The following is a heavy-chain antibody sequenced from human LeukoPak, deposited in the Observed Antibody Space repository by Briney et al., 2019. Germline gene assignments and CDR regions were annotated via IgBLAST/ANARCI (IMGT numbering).Heavy chain of an antibody. D-gene: IGHD3/OR15-3a*01. CDR3: GTHAGRTGSDD. CDR1: GFIFSGYY. Sequence: GGSLRLSCATSGFIFSGYYMSWIRQAPGKGLERVSYISGSGSDISYADSVKGRFTISRDNAKDSLYLQMNSLRAEDTAVYYCGTHAGRTGSDDWGQGTLVTVSS. CDR2: ISGSGSDI. V-gene: IGHV3-11*01. J-gene: IGHJ4*02.